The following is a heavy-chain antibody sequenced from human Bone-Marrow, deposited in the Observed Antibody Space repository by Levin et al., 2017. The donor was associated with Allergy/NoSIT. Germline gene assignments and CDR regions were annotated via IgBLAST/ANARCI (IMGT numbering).Heavy chain of an antibody. D-gene: IGHD2-2*01. J-gene: IGHJ4*02. CDR1: GFTFSSYA. CDR3: AKDLPHIVVVPAAIFPI. CDR2: ISGSGGST. Sequence: QLGESLKISCAASGFTFSSYAMSWVRQAPGKGLEWVSAISGSGGSTYYADSVKGRFTISRDNSKNTLYLQMNSLRAEDTAVYYCAKDLPHIVVVPAAIFPIWGQGTLVTVSS. V-gene: IGHV3-23*01.